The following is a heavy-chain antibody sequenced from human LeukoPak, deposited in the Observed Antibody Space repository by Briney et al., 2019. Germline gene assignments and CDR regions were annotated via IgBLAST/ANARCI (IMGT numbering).Heavy chain of an antibody. J-gene: IGHJ4*02. CDR1: GGSFSGYY. CDR2: INHSGNT. Sequence: SETLSLTCAVYGGSFSGYYWSWIRQPPGKGLEWIGEINHSGNTNYNPSLKSLVTISVDTSKNQFSLKLSSVTAADTAVYYCARSFSGSYSLGDYWGQGTLVTVSS. D-gene: IGHD3-10*01. CDR3: ARSFSGSYSLGDY. V-gene: IGHV4-34*01.